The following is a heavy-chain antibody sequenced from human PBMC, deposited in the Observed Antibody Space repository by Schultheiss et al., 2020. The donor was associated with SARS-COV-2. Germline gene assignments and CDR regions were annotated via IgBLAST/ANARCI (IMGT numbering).Heavy chain of an antibody. CDR2: INHSGST. J-gene: IGHJ4*02. V-gene: IGHV4-34*01. Sequence: SETLSLTCAVYGGSFSGYYWSWIRQPPGKGLEWIGEINHSGSTNYNPSLKSRVTISVDTSKNQFSLKLSSVTAADTAVYYCAREGDILTGYYTPVDYWGQGTLVTVSS. CDR1: GGSFSGYY. CDR3: AREGDILTGYYTPVDY. D-gene: IGHD3-9*01.